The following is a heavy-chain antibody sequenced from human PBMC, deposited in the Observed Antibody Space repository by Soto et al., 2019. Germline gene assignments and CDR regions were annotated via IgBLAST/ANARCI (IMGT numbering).Heavy chain of an antibody. Sequence: EVQLVESGGGLVQPGGSLRLSCAASGFTFSNYWMSWVRQAPGKGLEWVATIKQDGSEKYYVDFVKGRFTISKDNAMKSLYLQLSSLRAEDTALYYCVRPRTTSYYMDVWGEGTRVTVSS. J-gene: IGHJ6*03. CDR1: GFTFSNYW. CDR2: IKQDGSEK. V-gene: IGHV3-7*01. CDR3: VRPRTTSYYMDV.